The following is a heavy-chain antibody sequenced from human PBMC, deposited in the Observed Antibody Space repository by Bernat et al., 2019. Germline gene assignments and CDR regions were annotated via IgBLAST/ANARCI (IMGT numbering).Heavy chain of an antibody. CDR1: GYTFTSYG. CDR2: ISAYNGNT. V-gene: IGHV1-18*01. J-gene: IGHJ4*02. D-gene: IGHD3-10*01. CDR3: ARQKGSLGRRRGSYYFDY. Sequence: QVQLVQSGAEVKKPWASVKVSCKVSGYTFTSYGISWVRQAPGQGLEWMGWISAYNGNTNYAQQLQGRVTMTTDTSTSTAYMVMRSLRTDDTAVYYCARQKGSLGRRRGSYYFDYWGQGTLVTVSS.